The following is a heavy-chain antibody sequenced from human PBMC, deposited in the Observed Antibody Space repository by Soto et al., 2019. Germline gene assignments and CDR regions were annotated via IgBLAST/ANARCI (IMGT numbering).Heavy chain of an antibody. CDR2: IYYSGST. CDR1: GGSISSGDYY. D-gene: IGHD1-26*01. Sequence: QVQLQESGPGLVKPSQTLSLTCTVSGGSISSGDYYWSWIRQPPGKGLEWIGYIYYSGSTYYNPSVTSRVTISVDTSKNQFSLNLSSVTAADTAVYYCARAEGYLGGGYYYYYGMDVWGQGTTVTVSS. CDR3: ARAEGYLGGGYYYYYGMDV. V-gene: IGHV4-30-4*01. J-gene: IGHJ6*02.